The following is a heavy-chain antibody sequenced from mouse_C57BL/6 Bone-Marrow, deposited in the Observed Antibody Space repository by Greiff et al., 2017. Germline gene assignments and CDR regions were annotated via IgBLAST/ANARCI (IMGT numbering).Heavy chain of an antibody. CDR2: IYPGGGYT. Sequence: VMLQESGAELVRPGTSVKMSCKASGYTFTNYWIGWAKQRPGHGLEWIGDIYPGGGYTNYNEKFKGKATLTADKSSSTAYMQFSSLTSEDSAIYYCARYFYYYAMDYWGQGTSVTVSS. CDR1: GYTFTNYW. CDR3: ARYFYYYAMDY. V-gene: IGHV1-63*01. J-gene: IGHJ4*01.